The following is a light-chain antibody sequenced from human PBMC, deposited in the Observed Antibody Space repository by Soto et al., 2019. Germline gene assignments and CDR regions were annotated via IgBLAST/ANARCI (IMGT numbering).Light chain of an antibody. V-gene: IGKV3-20*01. J-gene: IGKJ1*01. Sequence: EIFLTQSPGILSLSPGEIATLSFRASQSVSNDFLAWYQQKPGQAPRLLIYGASNRATGIPDRFSGSGSGTDFTLTISRLEPEDFAVYYCQQYGSSGTFGQGTKVDI. CDR1: QSVSNDF. CDR2: GAS. CDR3: QQYGSSGT.